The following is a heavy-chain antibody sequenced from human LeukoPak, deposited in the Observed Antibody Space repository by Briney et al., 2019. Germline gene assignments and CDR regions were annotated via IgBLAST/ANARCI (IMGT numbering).Heavy chain of an antibody. J-gene: IGHJ4*02. CDR3: ARWRTARTGFDY. Sequence: SETLSLTCTVSGGSISSNSYYWGWIRRPPGKGLEWIGSIYYSGSPYYNPSLKSRVTISVDTSKNQFSLKVISVTAADTAVYYCARWRTARTGFDYWGQGTLVTVSS. V-gene: IGHV4-39*01. D-gene: IGHD3/OR15-3a*01. CDR1: GGSISSNSYY. CDR2: IYYSGSP.